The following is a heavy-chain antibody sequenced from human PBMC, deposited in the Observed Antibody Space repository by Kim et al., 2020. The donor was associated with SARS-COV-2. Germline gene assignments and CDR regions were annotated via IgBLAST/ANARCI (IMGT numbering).Heavy chain of an antibody. V-gene: IGHV1-2*02. D-gene: IGHD3-22*01. Sequence: ASVKVSCKASGYTFTGYYMHWVRQAPGQGLEWMGWINPNSGGTNYAQKFQGRVTMTRDTSISTAYMELSRLRSDDTAVYYCARGGWITMIVVVTAWFDPWGQGTLVTVSS. CDR1: GYTFTGYY. J-gene: IGHJ5*02. CDR3: ARGGWITMIVVVTAWFDP. CDR2: INPNSGGT.